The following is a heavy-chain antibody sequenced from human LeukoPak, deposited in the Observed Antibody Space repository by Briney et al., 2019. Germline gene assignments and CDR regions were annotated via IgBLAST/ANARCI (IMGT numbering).Heavy chain of an antibody. V-gene: IGHV4-39*01. D-gene: IGHD5-18*01. Sequence: SETLSLTCTVSGGSISSSSYYWGRIRQPPGKGLEWIGSIYYSGSAYYNPSLKSRVTMSVDTSKNQFSLRLSSVTAADTAVYSSARHPERYSYFDYWGQGTLVTVSS. CDR2: IYYSGSA. CDR1: GGSISSSSYY. J-gene: IGHJ4*02. CDR3: ARHPERYSYFDY.